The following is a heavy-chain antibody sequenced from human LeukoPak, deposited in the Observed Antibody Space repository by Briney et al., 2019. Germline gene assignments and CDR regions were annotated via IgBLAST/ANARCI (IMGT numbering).Heavy chain of an antibody. CDR3: AKDKGAVAASGPFDY. CDR2: ISWNSGSI. J-gene: IGHJ4*02. V-gene: IGHV3-9*01. D-gene: IGHD6-19*01. CDR1: GFTFDDYA. Sequence: PGRSLRLSCAASGFTFDDYAMHWVRQAPGKGLEWVSGISWNSGSIGYADSVKGRFTISRDNAKDSLYLQMNSLRAEDTALYYCAKDKGAVAASGPFDYWGQGTLVTVSS.